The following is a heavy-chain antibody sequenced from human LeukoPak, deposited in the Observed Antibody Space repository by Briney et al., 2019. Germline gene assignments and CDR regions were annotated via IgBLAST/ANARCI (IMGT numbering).Heavy chain of an antibody. D-gene: IGHD1-1*01. CDR3: AKSKTGDYYFDY. Sequence: PGGSLRLSCAASGFRFSSYAMSWVRQAPGKGLEWVSSVSGSGDSTYYADSVKGRFTISRDNSKSTLYLQMSSLRAEDTAIYYCAKSKTGDYYFDYWGQGTLVTVSS. CDR2: VSGSGDST. J-gene: IGHJ4*02. V-gene: IGHV3-23*01. CDR1: GFRFSSYA.